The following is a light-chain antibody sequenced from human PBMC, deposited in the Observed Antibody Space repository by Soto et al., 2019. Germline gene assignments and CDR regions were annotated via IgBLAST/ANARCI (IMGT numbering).Light chain of an antibody. Sequence: DIKMTQSPSSVSASVGERVTITCRASQDITTWLAWYQQKPGKAPKLLIYAASSLQSGVSSRFSGSGSGTDFTLTIRSLQFDDSATYYCQQANSLPITFGQGTRLEIK. CDR1: QDITTW. V-gene: IGKV1-12*01. CDR3: QQANSLPIT. CDR2: AAS. J-gene: IGKJ5*01.